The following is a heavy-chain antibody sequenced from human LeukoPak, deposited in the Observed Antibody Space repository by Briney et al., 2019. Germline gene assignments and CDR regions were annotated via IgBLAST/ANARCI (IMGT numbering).Heavy chain of an antibody. CDR3: ARGLIGYYFDY. D-gene: IGHD3-16*02. V-gene: IGHV4-34*01. J-gene: IGHJ4*02. CDR2: INHSGST. Sequence: PSETLSLTCAVYGGSFSGYYWSWIRQPPGKGLEWIGEINHSGSTNYNPSLKSRVTISVDTSKNQFSLKLSSVTAADTAVYYCARGLIGYYFDYWGQGTLVTVPS. CDR1: GGSFSGYY.